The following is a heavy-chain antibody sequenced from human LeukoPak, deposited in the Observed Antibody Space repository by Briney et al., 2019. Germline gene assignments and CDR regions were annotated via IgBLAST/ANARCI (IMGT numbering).Heavy chain of an antibody. CDR3: ARTGDYYDSSGYDPGPFDY. CDR2: ISWNGGSI. D-gene: IGHD3-22*01. J-gene: IGHJ4*02. CDR1: GFTFDDYA. V-gene: IGHV3-9*01. Sequence: PGRSLRLSCAASGFTFDDYAMHWVRQAPGKGLEWVSGISWNGGSIGYADSVKGRFTISRDNAKNSLYLQMNSLRAEDTALYYCARTGDYYDSSGYDPGPFDYWGQGTLVTVSS.